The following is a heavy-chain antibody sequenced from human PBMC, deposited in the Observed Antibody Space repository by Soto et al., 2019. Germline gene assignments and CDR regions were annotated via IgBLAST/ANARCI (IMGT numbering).Heavy chain of an antibody. CDR3: ARAYTYDFDL. V-gene: IGHV2-5*01. CDR1: GFSFGVSAVG. CDR2: VFWNDDK. D-gene: IGHD2-21*01. Sequence: ITLKESGPTLVKPTQPLTLTCTFSGFSFGVSAVGVGWIRQPPGRALEWLGLVFWNDDKRYSPSLESRLTLTKHTSNNQVVLTVTNLDPGDTGTYYCARAYTYDFDLWGQGTLVTVSS. J-gene: IGHJ4*02.